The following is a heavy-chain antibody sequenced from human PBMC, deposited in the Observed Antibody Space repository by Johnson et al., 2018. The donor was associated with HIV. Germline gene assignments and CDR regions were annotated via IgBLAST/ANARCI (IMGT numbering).Heavy chain of an antibody. CDR3: AKGNGDYRSDAFDI. CDR1: GFTFDDYD. D-gene: IGHD4-17*01. CDR2: INWNGGST. Sequence: VLLVESGGGLVKPGGSLRLSCAASGFTFDDYDMGWVRQGPGKGLEWVSGINWNGGSTGYADSVRGRFTIARDNAKNSLYLQRNSLRAEDTAVYYCAKGNGDYRSDAFDIWGQGTMVTVSS. J-gene: IGHJ3*02. V-gene: IGHV3-20*04.